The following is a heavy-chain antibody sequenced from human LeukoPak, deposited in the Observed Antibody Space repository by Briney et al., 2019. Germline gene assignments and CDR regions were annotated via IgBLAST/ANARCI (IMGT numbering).Heavy chain of an antibody. J-gene: IGHJ3*02. Sequence: QPGGSLRLSCAASGFTFSSYAMSWVRQAPGKGLEWVSAISGSGGSTYYADSVKGRFTISRDNSKNTLYLQMNSLRAEDTAVYYCAKDYYDSSGYYYGSIDIWGQGTMVTVSS. CDR2: ISGSGGST. CDR3: AKDYYDSSGYYYGSIDI. CDR1: GFTFSSYA. V-gene: IGHV3-23*01. D-gene: IGHD3-22*01.